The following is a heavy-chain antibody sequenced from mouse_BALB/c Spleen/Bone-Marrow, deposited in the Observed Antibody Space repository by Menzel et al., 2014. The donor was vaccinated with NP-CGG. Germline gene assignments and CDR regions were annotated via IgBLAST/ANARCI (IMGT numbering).Heavy chain of an antibody. CDR1: GYTFTDYY. CDR3: ARKYGDY. Sequence: QVQLQQSGAELARPGASVKLSCKASGYTFTDYYMNWVKQRTGQGLGWIGEIYPGDGETNYNGKFKGNATLTADKSSSTAYMQLISLTSEDSAVYFCARKYGDYWGQGTTLTVSS. J-gene: IGHJ2*01. D-gene: IGHD2-10*02. V-gene: IGHV1-77*01. CDR2: IYPGDGET.